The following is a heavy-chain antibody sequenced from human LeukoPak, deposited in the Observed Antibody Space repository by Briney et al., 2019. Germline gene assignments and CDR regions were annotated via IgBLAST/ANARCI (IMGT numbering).Heavy chain of an antibody. D-gene: IGHD6-19*01. CDR1: GYTFTSYD. V-gene: IGHV1-8*01. J-gene: IGHJ4*02. CDR3: ARLTGGQQWLCQFDY. Sequence: ASVKVSCKASGYTFTSYDINWVRQATRQGLEWMGWMNPNSGNTGYAQKFQGRVTMTRNTSISTAYMELSSLRSEDTAVYYCARLTGGQQWLCQFDYWGQGTLVTVSS. CDR2: MNPNSGNT.